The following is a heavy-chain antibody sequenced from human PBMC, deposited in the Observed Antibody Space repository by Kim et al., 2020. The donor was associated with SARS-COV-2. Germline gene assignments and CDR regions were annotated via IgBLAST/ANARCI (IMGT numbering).Heavy chain of an antibody. J-gene: IGHJ6*02. CDR3: ATGEVTVRGVMTYYGMDV. Sequence: ASVKVSCKVSGYTLTELSMHWVRQAPGKGLEWMGGFDPEDGETIYAQKFQGRVTMTEDTSTDTAYMELSSLRSEDTAVYYCATGEVTVRGVMTYYGMDVWGQGTTVTVSS. V-gene: IGHV1-24*01. D-gene: IGHD3-10*01. CDR1: GYTLTELS. CDR2: FDPEDGET.